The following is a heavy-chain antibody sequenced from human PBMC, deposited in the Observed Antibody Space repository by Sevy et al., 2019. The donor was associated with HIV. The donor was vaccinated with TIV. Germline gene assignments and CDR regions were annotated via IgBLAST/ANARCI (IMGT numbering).Heavy chain of an antibody. CDR3: ARSGGYSDYGMDV. V-gene: IGHV3-7*01. CDR1: GFTFSSYW. D-gene: IGHD5-12*01. Sequence: GGSLRLSCEASGFTFSSYWMSWVRQAPGKGLEWVANIKEDGSVKYYVESVKRRFTISRENAKNSFYLQMNNLRAGDTAVYYCARSGGYSDYGMDVWGQGTTVTVSS. CDR2: IKEDGSVK. J-gene: IGHJ6*02.